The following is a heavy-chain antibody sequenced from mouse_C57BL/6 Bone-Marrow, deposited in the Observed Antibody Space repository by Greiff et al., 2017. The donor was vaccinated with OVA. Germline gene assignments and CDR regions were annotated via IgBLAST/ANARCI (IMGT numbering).Heavy chain of an antibody. CDR3: TRNHGSSYDY. CDR1: GYTFTDYE. D-gene: IGHD1-1*01. CDR2: IDPETGGT. Sequence: QVQLQQSGAELVRPGASVTLSCKASGYTFTDYEMHWVKQTPVPGLEWIGAIDPETGGTDYNQKFKGKAILTADKSSSTAYMELRSLTSEDSAVYYCTRNHGSSYDYWGQGTTLTVSS. V-gene: IGHV1-15*01. J-gene: IGHJ2*01.